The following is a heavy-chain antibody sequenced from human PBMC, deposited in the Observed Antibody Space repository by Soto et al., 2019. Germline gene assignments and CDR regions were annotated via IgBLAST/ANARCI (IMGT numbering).Heavy chain of an antibody. CDR1: GFTFSNYA. CDR3: AKRPASIITFDY. CDR2: ISGNGGST. V-gene: IGHV3-23*01. J-gene: IGHJ4*02. D-gene: IGHD2-2*01. Sequence: EVQLLDSGGGLVQPGGSLRLSCAASGFTFSNYAMSWVRQPPGKGLEWVSTISGNGGSTYYADSVKGRFTISRDNPKNMLFLQINSLRDDDSAVYYCAKRPASIITFDYWGQGTPVTVSS.